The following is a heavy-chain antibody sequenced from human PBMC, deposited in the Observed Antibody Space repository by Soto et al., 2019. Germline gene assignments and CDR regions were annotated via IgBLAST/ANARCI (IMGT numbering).Heavy chain of an antibody. CDR2: IFYSGST. CDR3: AGRGSSRQISHYGMDV. V-gene: IGHV4-39*01. Sequence: SETLSLTCTVSGDSVSSSYYYWGWIRQPPGKGLEWIGSIFYSGSTDYNPSLKSRVTISVDTSKNQFSLKLSSVTAADTAVYYCAGRGSSRQISHYGMDVGGPGPTVT. D-gene: IGHD6-13*01. CDR1: GDSVSSSYYY. J-gene: IGHJ6*02.